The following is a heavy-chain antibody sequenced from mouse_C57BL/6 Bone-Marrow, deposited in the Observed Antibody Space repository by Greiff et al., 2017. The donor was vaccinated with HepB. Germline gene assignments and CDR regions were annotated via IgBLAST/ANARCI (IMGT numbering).Heavy chain of an antibody. CDR3: ARHPLSGSIFYFDY. D-gene: IGHD1-1*01. Sequence: EVQVVESGGDLVKPGGSLKLSCAASGFTFSSYGMSWVRQTPDKRLEWVATISSGGSYTYYPDSVKGRITISRDNAKNTLYLQMSSLKSEDTAMYYGARHPLSGSIFYFDYWGQGTTLTVSS. CDR2: ISSGGSYT. J-gene: IGHJ2*01. V-gene: IGHV5-6*01. CDR1: GFTFSSYG.